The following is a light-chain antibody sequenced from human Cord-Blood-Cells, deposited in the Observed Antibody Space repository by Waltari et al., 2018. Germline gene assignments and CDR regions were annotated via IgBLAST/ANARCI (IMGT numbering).Light chain of an antibody. CDR2: RNN. CDR1: SSNIGSNY. J-gene: IGLJ2*01. Sequence: QSVLTQPPSASGTPGQRATISCSGSSSNIGSNYVYWYQQLPGTAPKLPIYRNNRRPSGVPDRFSGSKSGTSASLAISGLRSEDEADYYCAAWDDSLSAFFGGGTKLTVL. CDR3: AAWDDSLSAF. V-gene: IGLV1-47*01.